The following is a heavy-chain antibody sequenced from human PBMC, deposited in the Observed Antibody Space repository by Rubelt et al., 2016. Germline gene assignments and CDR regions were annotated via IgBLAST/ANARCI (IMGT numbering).Heavy chain of an antibody. J-gene: IGHJ6*02. Sequence: VKKPGASVKLSCKASGYRFTRYYIHWVRQAPGQGLEWMGINNPDGGSTTYAQRFEGRVTVTRDMSTTTVYMELNSLRYEDTAMYYCARGLPLTVTTTFAMDVWGQGTTVTVSS. D-gene: IGHD4-17*01. CDR1: GYRFTRYY. CDR3: ARGLPLTVTTTFAMDV. V-gene: IGHV1-46*01. CDR2: NNPDGGST.